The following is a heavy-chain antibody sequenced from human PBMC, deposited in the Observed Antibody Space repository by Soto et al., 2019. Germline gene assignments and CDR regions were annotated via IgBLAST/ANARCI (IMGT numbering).Heavy chain of an antibody. CDR1: GFTFSSYA. CDR3: ARVKNPNVDTAMVTQSYYGMDV. Sequence: GGSLRLSCAASGFTFSSYAMHWVRQAPGKGLEWVAVISYDGSNKYYADSVKGRFTISRDNSKNTLYLQMNSLRAEDTAVYYCARVKNPNVDTAMVTQSYYGMDVWGQGTTVTVSS. J-gene: IGHJ6*02. D-gene: IGHD5-18*01. CDR2: ISYDGSNK. V-gene: IGHV3-30-3*01.